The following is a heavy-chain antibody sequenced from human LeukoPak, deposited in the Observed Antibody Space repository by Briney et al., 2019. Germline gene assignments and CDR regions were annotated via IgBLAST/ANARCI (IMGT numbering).Heavy chain of an antibody. J-gene: IGHJ6*02. V-gene: IGHV3-23*01. CDR2: ISGSGGSA. D-gene: IGHD2-15*01. Sequence: GGSLRLSCAASGFTFSNYAMSWVRQAPGKGLEWVSAISGSGGSAYYADSVKGQFTISRDNSKNTLYLQMNSLRAEDTAVYYCASVYCSGGSCYDRFYYYGMDVWGQGTTVTVSS. CDR1: GFTFSNYA. CDR3: ASVYCSGGSCYDRFYYYGMDV.